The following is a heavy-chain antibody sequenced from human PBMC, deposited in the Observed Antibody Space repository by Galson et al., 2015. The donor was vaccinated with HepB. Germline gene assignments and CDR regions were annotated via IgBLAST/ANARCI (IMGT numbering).Heavy chain of an antibody. CDR1: GYSFTSYW. D-gene: IGHD3-22*01. Sequence: QSGAEVKKPGESLKISCKGSGYSFTSYWIGWVRQMPGKGLEWMGIIYPGDSDTRYSPSFQGQVTISADKSISTAYLQWSSLKASDTAMYYCARHRKTRYYYDSRRPAYYFDYWGQGALVTVSS. CDR3: ARHRKTRYYYDSRRPAYYFDY. J-gene: IGHJ4*02. CDR2: IYPGDSDT. V-gene: IGHV5-51*01.